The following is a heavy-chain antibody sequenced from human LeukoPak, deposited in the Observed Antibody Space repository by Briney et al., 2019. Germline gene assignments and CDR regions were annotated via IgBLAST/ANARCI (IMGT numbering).Heavy chain of an antibody. CDR2: ISGSGGST. D-gene: IGHD3-10*01. V-gene: IGHV3-23*01. CDR3: ARVTSGSSYRPFDY. CDR1: GFTFSNSA. Sequence: GGSLRLSCAASGFTFSNSALSWVRQTPGKGLEWVSDISGSGGSTYYADSVKGRFTISRDNSKNTLYLQMNSLRAEDTAVYYCARVTSGSSYRPFDYWGQGTLVTVSS. J-gene: IGHJ4*02.